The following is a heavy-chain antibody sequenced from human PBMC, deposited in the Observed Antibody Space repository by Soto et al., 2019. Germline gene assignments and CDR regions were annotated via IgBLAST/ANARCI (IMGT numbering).Heavy chain of an antibody. CDR1: GGSISSGGYY. Sequence: QVQLQESGPGLVKPSQTLSLTCTVSGGSISSGGYYWSWIRQHPGKGLEWIGYIYYSGSTYYNPSLKSRVTISVDTSKNQFSLKLSSLTAADTAVYYCARFMITFGGVIANWFDPWGQGTLVTVSS. V-gene: IGHV4-31*03. CDR3: ARFMITFGGVIANWFDP. J-gene: IGHJ5*02. D-gene: IGHD3-16*02. CDR2: IYYSGST.